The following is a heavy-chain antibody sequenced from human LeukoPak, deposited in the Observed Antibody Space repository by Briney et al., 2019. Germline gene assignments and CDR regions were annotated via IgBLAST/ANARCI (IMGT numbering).Heavy chain of an antibody. V-gene: IGHV3-23*01. CDR2: LSGSGSST. Sequence: GRSLRLSCAASGFTFSSYAMSWVRQAPGKGLEWVSGLSGSGSSTYYPDSVKGRFTISRDNSQNTLYLQMNSLRAEDTAVYYCAKVLYYYGSSGDFDYWGQGTLVTVSS. J-gene: IGHJ4*02. D-gene: IGHD3-10*01. CDR1: GFTFSSYA. CDR3: AKVLYYYGSSGDFDY.